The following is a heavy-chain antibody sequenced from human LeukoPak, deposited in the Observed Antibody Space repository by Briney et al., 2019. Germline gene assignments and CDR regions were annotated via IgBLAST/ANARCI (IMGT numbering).Heavy chain of an antibody. CDR2: INPDGRDK. J-gene: IGHJ4*02. Sequence: GGSLRLSCAASGFTFGNNWMSWVRQAPGEGLEWVASINPDGRDKYYVDSVRGRFTISRDNDKNLLYLQMDSLRAEDAAVYHCAKLKGQATRYDYWGQGILVTASS. CDR1: GFTFGNNW. V-gene: IGHV3-7*01. CDR3: AKLKGQATRYDY. D-gene: IGHD6-6*01.